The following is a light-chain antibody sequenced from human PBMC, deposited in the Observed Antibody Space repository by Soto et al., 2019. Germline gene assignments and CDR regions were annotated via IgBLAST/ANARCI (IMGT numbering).Light chain of an antibody. J-gene: IGLJ3*02. CDR2: DDS. V-gene: IGLV3-21*02. CDR3: QVWDSSSDPNWV. Sequence: SYELTQPPSVSVAPGQTARITCGGNNIGSKSVHWYQQKPGQAPVLVVYDDSDWPSGIPERFSGSNSGNTATLTISRVEAGDEADYYCQVWDSSSDPNWVFGGGTKLTVL. CDR1: NIGSKS.